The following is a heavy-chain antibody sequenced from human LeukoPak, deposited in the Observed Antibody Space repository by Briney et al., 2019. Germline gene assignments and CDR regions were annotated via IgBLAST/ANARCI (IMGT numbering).Heavy chain of an antibody. Sequence: PEGSLRLSCAASGFTFSSYNMNWVRQAPGKGLEWVSSITSGSSYIYYADSVKGRFTISRDNAKNSLYPQMNSLRAEDTAVYYCARDQEGAADYWGQGTLVTVSS. D-gene: IGHD1-26*01. CDR3: ARDQEGAADY. CDR1: GFTFSSYN. J-gene: IGHJ4*02. V-gene: IGHV3-21*01. CDR2: ITSGSSYI.